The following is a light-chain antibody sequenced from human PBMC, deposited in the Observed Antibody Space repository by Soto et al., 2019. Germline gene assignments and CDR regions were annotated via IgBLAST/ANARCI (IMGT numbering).Light chain of an antibody. V-gene: IGKV1-39*01. CDR3: QQSYSTSPIT. Sequence: DTQMTQSPSSLSASVGDRVTITCQASQDISQYLNWYQHKPGKAPKLLIYAASRLQSGVASRFSGSGSGTDFTLTINGLQPEDFASYYCQQSYSTSPITFGQGTRL. J-gene: IGKJ5*01. CDR1: QDISQY. CDR2: AAS.